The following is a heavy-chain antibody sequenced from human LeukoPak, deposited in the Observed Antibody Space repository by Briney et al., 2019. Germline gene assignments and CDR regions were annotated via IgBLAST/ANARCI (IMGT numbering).Heavy chain of an antibody. D-gene: IGHD3-3*01. CDR2: IYTSGST. CDR1: GGSISSGGYY. CDR3: AREVRGDFWSGLIHHGPYYFDY. J-gene: IGHJ4*02. Sequence: SETLSLTCTVSGGSISSGGYYWSWIRQPAGKGLEWIGRIYTSGSTNYNPSLKSRVTMSVDTSKNQFSLKLSSVTAADTAVYYCAREVRGDFWSGLIHHGPYYFDYWGQGTLVTVSS. V-gene: IGHV4-61*02.